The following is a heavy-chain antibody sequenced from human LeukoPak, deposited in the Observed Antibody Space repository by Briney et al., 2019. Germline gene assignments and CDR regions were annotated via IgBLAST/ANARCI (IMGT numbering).Heavy chain of an antibody. V-gene: IGHV3-48*03. J-gene: IGHJ4*01. CDR1: GFTFSTYD. Sequence: GGSLRLSCAASGFTFSTYDMNWVRQAPGKGLEWVSYISGTGNTIHYADSVKGRFTVSRDNAKNSLYLQMNSLRAEDTAIYYCAKALRHFGETFDYWGQGTVVTVSS. D-gene: IGHD3-3*02. CDR3: AKALRHFGETFDY. CDR2: ISGTGNTI.